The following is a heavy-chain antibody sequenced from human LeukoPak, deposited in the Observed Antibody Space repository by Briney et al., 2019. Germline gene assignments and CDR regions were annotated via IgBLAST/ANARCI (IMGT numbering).Heavy chain of an antibody. Sequence: GGSLRLSCAASGFTFSSYAMSWVRQAPGKGLAWVSAISGSGGSTYYADSVKGRFTISRDNSKNTLYLQMNSLRAEDTAVYYCAKDRVEYSGYERYFDYWGQGTLVTVSS. CDR1: GFTFSSYA. D-gene: IGHD5-12*01. V-gene: IGHV3-23*01. CDR3: AKDRVEYSGYERYFDY. J-gene: IGHJ4*02. CDR2: ISGSGGST.